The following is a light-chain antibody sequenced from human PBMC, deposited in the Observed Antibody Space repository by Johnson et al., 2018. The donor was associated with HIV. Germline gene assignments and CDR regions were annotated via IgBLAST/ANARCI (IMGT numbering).Light chain of an antibody. V-gene: IGLV1-51*01. J-gene: IGLJ1*01. CDR1: SSNIGNHY. CDR3: GTWDSSLSAYF. Sequence: QSVLTQPPSVSAAPGQKVTISCSGTSSNIGNHYVSWYQLLPGTAPKLLIYDNNQRPSGIPDRFSVSKSGTSATLGITGLQTGDEADYYCGTWDSSLSAYFVGTGTKVTLL. CDR2: DNN.